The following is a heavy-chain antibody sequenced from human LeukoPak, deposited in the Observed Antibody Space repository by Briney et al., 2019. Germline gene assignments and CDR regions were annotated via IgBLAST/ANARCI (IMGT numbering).Heavy chain of an antibody. CDR2: MNPNSGNT. CDR3: ARSMVRGVYNYYYYMDV. J-gene: IGHJ6*03. Sequence: ASVKVSCKASGYTFTSYDINWVRQATGQGLERMGWMNPNSGNTGYAQKFQGRVTMTRNTSISTAYMELSSLISDDTAVYYCARSMVRGVYNYYYYMDVWGKGTTVTVSS. D-gene: IGHD3-10*01. CDR1: GYTFTSYD. V-gene: IGHV1-8*01.